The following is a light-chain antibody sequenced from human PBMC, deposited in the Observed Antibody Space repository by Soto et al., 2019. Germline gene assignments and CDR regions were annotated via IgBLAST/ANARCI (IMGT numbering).Light chain of an antibody. Sequence: ETGLMQSPATLSLSPGEGATLSCRASQTVRASQLAWYQQKPGQSPRLLIYGVSNRATDIPDRFGGSGSGTDFTLTISRLEPEDCAVYYCHQYSNPPHTFGQGTKLEIK. V-gene: IGKV3-20*01. CDR2: GVS. CDR3: HQYSNPPHT. CDR1: QTVRASQ. J-gene: IGKJ2*01.